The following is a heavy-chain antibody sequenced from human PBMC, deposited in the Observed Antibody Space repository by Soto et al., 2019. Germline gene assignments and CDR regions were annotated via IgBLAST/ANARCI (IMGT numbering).Heavy chain of an antibody. D-gene: IGHD5-18*01. Sequence: EVQLVESGGVVVQPGGSLRLSCAASGFTFDDYTMHWVRQAPGKGLEWVSLISWDGGSTYYADSVKGRFTISRDNSKNSPYLQMKSLRTEDTALYYCAKGIWGGGQYSYGTRGMDVWGQGTTVTVSS. CDR3: AKGIWGGGQYSYGTRGMDV. J-gene: IGHJ6*02. CDR1: GFTFDDYT. V-gene: IGHV3-43*01. CDR2: ISWDGGST.